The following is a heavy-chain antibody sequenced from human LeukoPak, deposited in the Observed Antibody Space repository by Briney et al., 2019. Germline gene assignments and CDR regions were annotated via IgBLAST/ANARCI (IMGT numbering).Heavy chain of an antibody. Sequence: SETLSLTCAVSGGSISGYYWSWIRQPPGKGLEGIGYIYYSGSTNYNPSLKSRLAISVDTSKNQFSLNLNSVTAADTAVYYCARLRGNYFPDYWGQGTLVTVSS. CDR2: IYYSGST. CDR3: ARLRGNYFPDY. J-gene: IGHJ4*02. V-gene: IGHV4-59*01. CDR1: GGSISGYY. D-gene: IGHD4-11*01.